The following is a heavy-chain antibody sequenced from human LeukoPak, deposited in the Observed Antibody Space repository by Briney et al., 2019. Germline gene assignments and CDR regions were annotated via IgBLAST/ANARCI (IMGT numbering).Heavy chain of an antibody. D-gene: IGHD3-22*01. CDR3: TTQGYHYESSGYDQFDY. J-gene: IGHJ4*02. Sequence: GGSLRLSCAASEFTLSNAWMSWVRQAPGKGLEWVGRIKNKADGGTADYAAPVKGRFTISRDDSKTTLYLQINSLKTEDTAVYFCTTQGYHYESSGYDQFDYWGQGTLVTVSS. V-gene: IGHV3-15*01. CDR1: EFTLSNAW. CDR2: IKNKADGGTA.